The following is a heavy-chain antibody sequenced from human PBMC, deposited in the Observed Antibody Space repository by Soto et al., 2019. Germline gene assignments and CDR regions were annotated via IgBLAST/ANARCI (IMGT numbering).Heavy chain of an antibody. CDR1: GFTFSSYA. D-gene: IGHD3-10*01. CDR3: AKVATLITMVRGVYFDH. CDR2: ISGNGDST. Sequence: EVLLLESGGGLLQPGGSLRLSCAASGFTFSSYAMTWVRQAPGKGLAWVSAISGNGDSTYYADSVKGRFTISRDNSKNVLYLQMNSLRAEDTAVYYCAKVATLITMVRGVYFDHWGQGTLVTVSA. J-gene: IGHJ4*02. V-gene: IGHV3-23*01.